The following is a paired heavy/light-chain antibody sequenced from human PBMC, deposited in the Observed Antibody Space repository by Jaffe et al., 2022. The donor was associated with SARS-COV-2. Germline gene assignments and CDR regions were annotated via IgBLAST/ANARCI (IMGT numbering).Heavy chain of an antibody. CDR3: ARGTCLGCYLIDY. V-gene: IGHV1-3*01. J-gene: IGHJ4*02. CDR2: INGDNSKT. Sequence: QVQLVQSGAEVEKPGASVKVSCKASGYNFNGYAMHWVRQAPGQRLEWMGWINGDNSKTEFSQKFQGRVTITRDTSASTAYMELSSLRSEDTAVYYCARGTCLGCYLIDYWGQGTLVTVSP. CDR1: GYNFNGYA. D-gene: IGHD2-2*01.
Light chain of an antibody. CDR2: WAS. J-gene: IGKJ5*01. Sequence: DIVMTQSPDSLAVSLGERATINCKSSQSLLSNSNNKNYLAWYQHKPGQPPKLLISWASTRESGVPDRFSGSGSGADFTLTISSLQAEDVAVYHCQQYYSRPITFGQGTRLEIK. CDR1: QSLLSNSNNKNY. CDR3: QQYYSRPIT. V-gene: IGKV4-1*01.